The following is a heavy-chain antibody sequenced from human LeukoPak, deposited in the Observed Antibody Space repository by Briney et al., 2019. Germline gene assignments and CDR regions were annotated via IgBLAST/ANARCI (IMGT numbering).Heavy chain of an antibody. V-gene: IGHV3-9*03. CDR1: GFTFDDYA. D-gene: IGHD6-6*01. J-gene: IGHJ3*02. CDR3: AKGDEYSSSSVGVEAFDI. Sequence: GGSLRLSCAASGFTFDDYAMHWARQAPGKGLEWVSGISWNSGSIGYADSVKGRFTISRDNAKNSLYLQMNSLRAEDMALYYCAKGDEYSSSSVGVEAFDIWGQGTMVTVSS. CDR2: ISWNSGSI.